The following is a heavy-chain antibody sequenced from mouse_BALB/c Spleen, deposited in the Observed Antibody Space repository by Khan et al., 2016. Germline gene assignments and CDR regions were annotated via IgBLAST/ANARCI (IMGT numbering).Heavy chain of an antibody. CDR2: IFPGSGNT. J-gene: IGHJ2*01. CDR3: PRSYAYGSPYYFDP. CDR1: GYSFTSYY. D-gene: IGHD1-1*01. Sequence: QVQLQQSGPELVKPGASVKISCKASGYSFTSYYIHWVKQRPGQGLEWIGWIFPGSGNTKYNEKFKGKGTLTADTSSSTAYIQPSSLPSEHCAVYFCPRSYAYGSPYYFDPWSQVTTLTVSS. V-gene: IGHV1-66*01.